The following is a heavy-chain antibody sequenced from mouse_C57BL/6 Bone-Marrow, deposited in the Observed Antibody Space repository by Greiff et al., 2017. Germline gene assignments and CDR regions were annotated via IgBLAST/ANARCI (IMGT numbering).Heavy chain of an antibody. CDR2: IYPGDGDT. V-gene: IGHV1-82*01. D-gene: IGHD1-1*01. CDR1: GYAFSSSW. CDR3: ARSYYYGSSDQSAMDY. Sequence: VQGVESGPELVKPGASVKISCKASGYAFSSSWMNWVKQRPGKGLEWIGRIYPGDGDTNYNGKFKGKATLTADKSSSTAYMQLSSLTSEDSAVYFCARSYYYGSSDQSAMDYWGQGTSVTVSS. J-gene: IGHJ4*01.